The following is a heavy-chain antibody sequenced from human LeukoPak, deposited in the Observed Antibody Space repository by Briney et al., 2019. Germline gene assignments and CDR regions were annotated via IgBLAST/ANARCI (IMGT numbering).Heavy chain of an antibody. V-gene: IGHV1-8*01. Sequence: ASVKVSCKASGYTFTSYDINWVRQATGQGLEWMGWMNPNSGNTGYAQKFQGRVTITADESTSTAYMELSSLRSEDTAVYYCASIVGATIGAFDYWGQGTLVTVSS. D-gene: IGHD1-26*01. J-gene: IGHJ4*02. CDR3: ASIVGATIGAFDY. CDR1: GYTFTSYD. CDR2: MNPNSGNT.